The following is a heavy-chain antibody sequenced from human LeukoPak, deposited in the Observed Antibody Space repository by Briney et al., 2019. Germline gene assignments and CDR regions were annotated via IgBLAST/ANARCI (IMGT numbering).Heavy chain of an antibody. D-gene: IGHD6-19*01. Sequence: PSETLSLTCAVYGGSFSVYYWSWIRQPPGKGLEWIGEINHSGSTNYNPSLKSRVTISVDTSKNQFSLKLSSVTAADTAVYYCARRAVAGTILYYFDYWGQGTLVTVSS. CDR2: INHSGST. V-gene: IGHV4-34*01. CDR3: ARRAVAGTILYYFDY. CDR1: GGSFSVYY. J-gene: IGHJ4*02.